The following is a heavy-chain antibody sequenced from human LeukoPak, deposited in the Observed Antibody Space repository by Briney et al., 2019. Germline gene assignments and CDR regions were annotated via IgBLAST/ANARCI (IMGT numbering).Heavy chain of an antibody. D-gene: IGHD1-26*01. CDR1: GGSISSGSHY. V-gene: IGHV4-61*02. Sequence: SETLSLTCTVSGGSISSGSHYWSWIRQPAGKGLEWIGRIYSSGNTNYNPSLNSRVTISLDTSKNQFSLNLSSVTAADTAVYYCAGEVGGSWFDPWGLGTLVTVSS. CDR3: AGEVGGSWFDP. CDR2: IYSSGNT. J-gene: IGHJ5*02.